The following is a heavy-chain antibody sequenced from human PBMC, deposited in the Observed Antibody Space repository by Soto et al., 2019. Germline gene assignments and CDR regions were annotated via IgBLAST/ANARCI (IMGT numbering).Heavy chain of an antibody. CDR3: AREGVKVDTAMVDVYYYYGMDV. CDR2: INPNSGGT. J-gene: IGHJ6*02. D-gene: IGHD5-18*01. CDR1: GYTFTGYY. V-gene: IGHV1-2*04. Sequence: GASVKVSCKASGYTFTGYYMHWVRQAPGQGLEWMGWINPNSGGTNYAQKFQGWVTMTRDTSISTAYMELSRLRSDDTAVYYCAREGVKVDTAMVDVYYYYGMDVWGQGTTVTVSS.